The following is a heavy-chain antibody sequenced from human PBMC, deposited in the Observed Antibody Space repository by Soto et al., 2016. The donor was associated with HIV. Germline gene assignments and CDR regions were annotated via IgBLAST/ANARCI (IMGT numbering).Heavy chain of an antibody. J-gene: IGHJ6*02. CDR2: ISGESNYI. V-gene: IGHV3-21*01. Sequence: EVQLVESGGGLVKPGESLRLSCAGSGFTFSGYTMNWVRQAPGKGLEWVSSISGESNYIYYSDSLRGRISISRDNSKNSVSLHMNSLKVDDTAVYYCARARGSGNYLRPTYYGMDVWGRRDHGRRLL. CDR1: GFTFSGYT. D-gene: IGHD3-22*01. CDR3: ARARGSGNYLRPTYYGMDV.